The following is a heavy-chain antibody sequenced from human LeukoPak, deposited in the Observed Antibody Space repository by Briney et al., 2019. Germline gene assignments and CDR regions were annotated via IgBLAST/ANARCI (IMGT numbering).Heavy chain of an antibody. CDR1: GFSFSGHW. Sequence: GGSLRLSCTASGFSFSGHWMHWARQLPGKGLVWVSRISPTGSTTSYADSVKGRFTVSRDNAKNTLYLQVNNLRAEDTAVYYCARGPNSNWSGLDFWGQGTLLAVSS. CDR2: ISPTGSTT. J-gene: IGHJ4*02. CDR3: ARGPNSNWSGLDF. D-gene: IGHD6-6*01. V-gene: IGHV3-74*01.